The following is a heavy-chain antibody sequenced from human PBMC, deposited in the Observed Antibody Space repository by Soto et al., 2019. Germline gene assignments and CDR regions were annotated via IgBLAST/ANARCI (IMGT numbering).Heavy chain of an antibody. CDR2: IKQDGSEK. CDR1: GFTFSSYW. V-gene: IGHV3-7*01. J-gene: IGHJ6*02. D-gene: IGHD2-2*01. CDR3: ARDELDCSSTSCYPYYYYGMDV. Sequence: GGSLRLSCAASGFTFSSYWMSWVRQAPGKGLEWVANIKQDGSEKYYVDSVKGRFTISRDNAKNSLYLQMNSLRAEDTAVYYCARDELDCSSTSCYPYYYYGMDVWGQGTTVTVSS.